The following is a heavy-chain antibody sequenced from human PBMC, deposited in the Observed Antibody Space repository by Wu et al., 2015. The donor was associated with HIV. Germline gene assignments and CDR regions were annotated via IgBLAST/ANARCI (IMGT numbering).Heavy chain of an antibody. V-gene: IGHV1-8*01. Sequence: QVQLVQSGAEVKKPGASVKVSCKASGYILTSYDINWVRQATGQGLEWMGWMNPNSGNTGYAQKFQGRVTMTTNTSISTAYMELSGLRSEDTAVYYCVTQSMSDTEKDYYYVWTSGAKGTTVTVSS. CDR2: MNPNSGNT. CDR1: GYILTSYD. CDR3: VTQSMSDTEKDYYYVWTS. J-gene: IGHJ6*04.